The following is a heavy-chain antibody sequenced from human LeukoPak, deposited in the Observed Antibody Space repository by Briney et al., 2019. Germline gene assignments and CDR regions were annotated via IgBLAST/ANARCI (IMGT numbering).Heavy chain of an antibody. J-gene: IGHJ4*02. CDR1: GGSISSGGYY. V-gene: IGHV4-31*03. Sequence: SETLSLTCTVSGGSISSGGYYWSWIRQHPGTGLEWIGYIYYSGSTYYNPSLKSRVTISVDTSKNQFSLKLSSVTAADTAVYYCAREGLLRYFDYWGQGTLVTVSS. D-gene: IGHD3-9*01. CDR3: AREGLLRYFDY. CDR2: IYYSGST.